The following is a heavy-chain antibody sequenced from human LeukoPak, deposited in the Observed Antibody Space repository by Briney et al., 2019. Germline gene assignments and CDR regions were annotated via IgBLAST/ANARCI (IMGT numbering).Heavy chain of an antibody. Sequence: GGSLRLSCAASGFTFSSYAMHWVRQAPGKGLEWVAVISYDGSNKYYADSVKGRFTISRDNAKNTLYLQMNSLRTEDTAVYYCARGVVLIATSGNDYWGQGTLVTVSS. CDR3: ARGVVLIATSGNDY. CDR1: GFTFSSYA. J-gene: IGHJ4*02. CDR2: ISYDGSNK. V-gene: IGHV3-30-3*01. D-gene: IGHD3-16*02.